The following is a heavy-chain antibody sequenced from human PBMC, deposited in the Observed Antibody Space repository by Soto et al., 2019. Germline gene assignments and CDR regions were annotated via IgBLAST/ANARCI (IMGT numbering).Heavy chain of an antibody. CDR1: GFTFSNYA. Sequence: QVQLVESGGGVVQPGRSLRLSCAASGFTFSNYAMHWVRQAPGKGLEWVAVISYDGSNEYYADSVKGRFTISRDNSKNTESLQMNSLRAEDTAVYYCARGSHYYAAASLSFDIWGQGTMVTVSS. J-gene: IGHJ3*02. D-gene: IGHD3-10*01. V-gene: IGHV3-30-3*01. CDR2: ISYDGSNE. CDR3: ARGSHYYAAASLSFDI.